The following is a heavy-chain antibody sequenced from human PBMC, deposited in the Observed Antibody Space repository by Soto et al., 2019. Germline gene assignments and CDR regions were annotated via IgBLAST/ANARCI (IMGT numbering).Heavy chain of an antibody. Sequence: GESLKISCKGSGYSFTSYWIGWVRQMPGKGLEWMGIIYPGDSDTRYSPSFQGQVTISADKSISTAYLQWSSLKASDTAMYYCARLREQQLAPPRSHGYYGMDVWGQGTTVTVSS. V-gene: IGHV5-51*01. J-gene: IGHJ6*02. D-gene: IGHD6-13*01. CDR2: IYPGDSDT. CDR1: GYSFTSYW. CDR3: ARLREQQLAPPRSHGYYGMDV.